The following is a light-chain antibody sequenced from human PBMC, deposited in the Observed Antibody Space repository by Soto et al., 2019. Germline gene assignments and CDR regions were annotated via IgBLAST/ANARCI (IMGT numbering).Light chain of an antibody. V-gene: IGKV1-9*01. J-gene: IGKJ1*01. CDR3: QQIDSYPRT. Sequence: IQLTQSPSSLSASVGDRVTITCRAGQGISSSLAWYQQKPGKAPNLLISTASTLQTGVPSRFSGSGSGTDFALTISSLQPEDFATDYCQQIDSYPRTFGQGTKVDIK. CDR1: QGISSS. CDR2: TAS.